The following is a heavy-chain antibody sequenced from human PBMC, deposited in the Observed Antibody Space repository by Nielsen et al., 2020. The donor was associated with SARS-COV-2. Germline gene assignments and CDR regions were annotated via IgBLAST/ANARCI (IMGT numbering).Heavy chain of an antibody. CDR1: GYSFTSYW. D-gene: IGHD2-2*01. CDR2: IYPGDSDT. J-gene: IGHJ6*03. Sequence: GGSLRLSCKGSGYSFTSYWIGWVRQMPGKGLEWMGIIYPGDSDTRYSPSFQGQVTISADKSISTAYLQWSSLKASDTAMYYCARSRGVVPEEDYYYYYMDVWGKGTTVTVSS. CDR3: ARSRGVVPEEDYYYYYMDV. V-gene: IGHV5-51*01.